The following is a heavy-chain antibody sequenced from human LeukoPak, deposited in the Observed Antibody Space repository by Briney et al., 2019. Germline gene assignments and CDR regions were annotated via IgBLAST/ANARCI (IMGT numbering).Heavy chain of an antibody. CDR3: ARFPAKKAD. J-gene: IGHJ4*02. Sequence: SETLSLTCTISGGSISDNYWSWIRQAPGKRLEWIGYIHYTGSTEYNPSLKGRVIISIDMSRTQFSLDLTSVTAADTAVYYCARFPAKKADWGQGTLVTVSS. CDR1: GGSISDNY. V-gene: IGHV4-59*08. D-gene: IGHD2-2*01. CDR2: IHYTGST.